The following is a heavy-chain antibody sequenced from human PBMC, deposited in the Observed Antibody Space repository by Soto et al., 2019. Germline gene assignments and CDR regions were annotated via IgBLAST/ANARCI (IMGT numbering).Heavy chain of an antibody. CDR1: GFTXDDSA. V-gene: IGHV3-9*01. J-gene: IGHJ3*02. CDR3: AKDARIAVAGTAGAFDI. CDR2: ISWNSGSI. Sequence: PGGSLRLSCAASGFTXDDSAMHWVRQAPGKGLEWVSGISWNSGSIGYADSVKGRFTISRDNAKNSLYLQMNSLRAEDTALYYCAKDARIAVAGTAGAFDIWGQGTMVTVSS. D-gene: IGHD6-19*01.